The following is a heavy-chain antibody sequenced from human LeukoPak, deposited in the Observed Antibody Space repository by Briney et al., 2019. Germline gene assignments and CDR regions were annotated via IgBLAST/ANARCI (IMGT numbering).Heavy chain of an antibody. CDR3: ASYDILTGYYYY. Sequence: SETLSLTCTVSGGSISSYYWSRIRQPPGKGLEWIGHIYYSGSTNYNPSLKSRVTISVDTSKNQFSLKLSSVTAADTAVYYCASYDILTGYYYYWGQGTLVTVSS. CDR1: GGSISSYY. J-gene: IGHJ4*02. D-gene: IGHD3-9*01. CDR2: IYYSGST. V-gene: IGHV4-59*08.